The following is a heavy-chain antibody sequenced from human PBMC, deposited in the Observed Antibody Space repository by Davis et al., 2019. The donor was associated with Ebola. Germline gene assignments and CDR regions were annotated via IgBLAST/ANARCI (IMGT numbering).Heavy chain of an antibody. J-gene: IGHJ1*01. CDR2: ISAYNGNT. CDR1: GYTFTSYG. CDR3: IAVAAKGHPLQD. V-gene: IGHV1-18*01. Sequence: AASVKVSCKASGYTFTSYGISWVRQAPGQGLEWMGWISAYNGNTNYAQKLQGRVTMTTDTSTGTAYMELRSLRSDDTAFYYCIAVAAKGHPLQDWGQGTLITVSS. D-gene: IGHD6-19*01.